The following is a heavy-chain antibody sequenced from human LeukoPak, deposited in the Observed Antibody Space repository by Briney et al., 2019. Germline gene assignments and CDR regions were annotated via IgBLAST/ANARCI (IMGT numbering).Heavy chain of an antibody. J-gene: IGHJ3*02. D-gene: IGHD6-19*01. V-gene: IGHV3-21*01. Sequence: GGSLRLSCAASGFTFSSYSMNWVRQAPGKGLEWVSSISSSSSYIYYADSVKGRFTISRDNAKNSLYLQMNSLRAEDTAVYYCARDGSVAGTLDAFDIWGQGTMVTVSS. CDR3: ARDGSVAGTLDAFDI. CDR2: ISSSSSYI. CDR1: GFTFSSYS.